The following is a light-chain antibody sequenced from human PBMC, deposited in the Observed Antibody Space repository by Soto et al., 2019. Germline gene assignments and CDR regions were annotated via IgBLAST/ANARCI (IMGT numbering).Light chain of an antibody. V-gene: IGLV2-14*01. J-gene: IGLJ2*01. CDR2: EVT. CDR1: SSDVGAYDS. CDR3: SSYTRSDTLV. Sequence: QSALTQPSSVSGSPGQSITISCTGTSSDVGAYDSVSWYQQYPGKAPKFIIYEVTNRPSGVSNRVSGSKSGSTASLTISGLQAEDEASYFCSSYTRSDTLVFGGGTKVTVL.